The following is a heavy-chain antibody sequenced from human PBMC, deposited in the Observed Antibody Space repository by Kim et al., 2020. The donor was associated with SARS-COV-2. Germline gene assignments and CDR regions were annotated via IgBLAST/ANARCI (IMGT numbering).Heavy chain of an antibody. CDR2: INTNTGNP. CDR1: GYTFTSYA. CDR3: ARDVNQLWFGELGYYGMDV. D-gene: IGHD3-10*01. J-gene: IGHJ6*02. V-gene: IGHV7-4-1*02. Sequence: ASVKVSCKASGYTFTSYAMNWVRQAPGQGLEWMGWINTNTGNPTYAQGFTGRFVFSLDTSVSTAYLQISSLKAEDTAVYYCARDVNQLWFGELGYYGMDVWGQGTTVTVSS.